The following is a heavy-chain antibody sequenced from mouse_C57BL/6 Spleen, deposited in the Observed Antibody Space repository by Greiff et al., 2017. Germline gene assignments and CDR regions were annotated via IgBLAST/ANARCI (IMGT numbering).Heavy chain of an antibody. J-gene: IGHJ4*01. Sequence: LQQSGAELVRPGASVKLSCTASGFNIKDYYMHWVTQRPEQGLEWIGRIDPEDGDTEYAPKFQGKATMTADTSSNTAYLQLSSLTSEDTAVYYCTEGSPYYYAMDYGGQGTSVTVSS. CDR2: IDPEDGDT. V-gene: IGHV14-1*01. CDR3: TEGSPYYYAMDY. CDR1: GFNIKDYY.